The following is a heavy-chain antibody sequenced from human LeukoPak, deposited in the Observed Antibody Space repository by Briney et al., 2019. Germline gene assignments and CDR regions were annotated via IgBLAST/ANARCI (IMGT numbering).Heavy chain of an antibody. CDR3: TSKTVYYDSSGYYPLKNY. V-gene: IGHV3-48*03. J-gene: IGHJ4*02. CDR1: GFTFSSYE. D-gene: IGHD3-22*01. CDR2: ISSSGKTI. Sequence: GGSLRLSCAASGFTFSSYEVNWVRQAPGKGLEWVSYISSSGKTISYADSVKGRFTISRDNAKNSLYLQMNSLRAEDTAAYYCTSKTVYYDSSGYYPLKNYWGQGTLVTVSS.